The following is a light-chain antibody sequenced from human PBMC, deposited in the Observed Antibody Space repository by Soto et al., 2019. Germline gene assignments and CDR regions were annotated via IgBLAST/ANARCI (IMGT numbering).Light chain of an antibody. CDR2: SNN. CDR3: AAWDDSLNGPV. J-gene: IGLJ2*01. CDR1: SSNIGSNT. V-gene: IGLV1-44*01. Sequence: QSVLTQPPSASGTPGQRVTISCSGISSNIGSNTVNWYQQLPGTAPKLLNYSNNQRPSGVPDRFSGSKSGTSASLAISGLQSEDEADYYCAAWDDSLNGPVFGGGTKLTVL.